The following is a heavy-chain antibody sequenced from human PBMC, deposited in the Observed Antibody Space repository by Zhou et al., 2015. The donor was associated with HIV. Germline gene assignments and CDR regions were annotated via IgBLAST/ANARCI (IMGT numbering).Heavy chain of an antibody. J-gene: IGHJ6*02. CDR1: GDTLSSYA. V-gene: IGHV1-69*01. CDR2: IIPMFGTA. Sequence: QVQLVQSGAEVKKPGSSVKVSCKASGDTLSSYAISWVRQAPGQGLEWMGVIIPMFGTANYAQKFQGRVTITADESTSTAYMELSSLRSEDTAVYYCARDLNYYDSSGYHYYYYGMDVWGQGTTVTVSS. CDR3: ARDLNYYDSSGYHYYYYGMDV. D-gene: IGHD3-22*01.